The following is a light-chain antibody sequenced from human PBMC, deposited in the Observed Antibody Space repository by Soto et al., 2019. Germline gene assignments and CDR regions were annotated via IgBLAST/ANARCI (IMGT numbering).Light chain of an antibody. CDR3: AAWDDSLNGHVV. Sequence: QSVLTQPPSASGTPGQRVTISCSGSSSNIGSNTVNWYQQITGTAPKLRIYNDNQRPSGVPDRFSGSKSGTSGSLAISGLQSEDEGDYYCAAWDDSLNGHVVFGGGTKLTVL. CDR2: NDN. J-gene: IGLJ2*01. V-gene: IGLV1-44*01. CDR1: SSNIGSNT.